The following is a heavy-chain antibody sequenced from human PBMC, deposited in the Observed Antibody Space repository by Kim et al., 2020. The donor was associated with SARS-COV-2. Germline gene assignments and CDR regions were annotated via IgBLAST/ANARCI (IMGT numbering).Heavy chain of an antibody. V-gene: IGHV3-64D*06. Sequence: GGSLRLSCSASGFTFSSYAMHWVRQAPGKGLEYVSAISSNGGSTYYADSVKGRFTISRDNSKNTLYLQMSSLRAEDTAVYYCVKENLLYCSGGSCYNEVPDAFDIWGQGTMVTVSS. CDR2: ISSNGGST. J-gene: IGHJ3*02. CDR1: GFTFSSYA. D-gene: IGHD2-15*01. CDR3: VKENLLYCSGGSCYNEVPDAFDI.